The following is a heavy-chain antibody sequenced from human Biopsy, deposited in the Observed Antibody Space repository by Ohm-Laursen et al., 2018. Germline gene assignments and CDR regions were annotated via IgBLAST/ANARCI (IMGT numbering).Heavy chain of an antibody. CDR1: GGSFTGHY. CDR2: ISHTGYT. Sequence: GTLSLTCTVSGGSFTGHYWTWIRQPPGKGLEWIGHISHTGYTSYKSSLKSRVTISLYTSRKHFSLRLSSLTAADTAVYYCARGSNDFGGLYFPRWGQGTLLTVSS. J-gene: IGHJ4*02. CDR3: ARGSNDFGGLYFPR. D-gene: IGHD4-23*01. V-gene: IGHV4-59*11.